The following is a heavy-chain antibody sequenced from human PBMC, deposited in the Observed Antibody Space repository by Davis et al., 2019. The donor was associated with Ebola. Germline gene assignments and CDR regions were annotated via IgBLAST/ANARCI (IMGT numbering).Heavy chain of an antibody. CDR1: GGSISSYY. D-gene: IGHD5-18*01. J-gene: IGHJ4*02. CDR2: IYYSGST. CDR3: ARRGYSYGIFDY. V-gene: IGHV4-59*08. Sequence: MPGGSLRLSCTVSGGSISSYYWSWIRQPPGKGLEWIGYIYYSGSTNYNPSLKSRVTISVDTSKNQFSLKLSSVTAADTAVYYCARRGYSYGIFDYWGQGTLVTVSS.